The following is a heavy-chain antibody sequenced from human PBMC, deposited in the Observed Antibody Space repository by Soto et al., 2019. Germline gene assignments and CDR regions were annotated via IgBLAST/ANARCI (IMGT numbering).Heavy chain of an antibody. V-gene: IGHV4-34*01. D-gene: IGHD1-26*01. CDR2: INHSGST. J-gene: IGHJ4*02. Sequence: ETLSLTCAVHGGSFSGYYWSWIRQPPGKGLEWIGEINHSGSTNYNPSLKSRVTISVDTSKDQFSLKLSSVTAADTAVYYCARGRLVFMFGSPYSGSYRFDYWGQGTLVTVSS. CDR1: GGSFSGYY. CDR3: ARGRLVFMFGSPYSGSYRFDY.